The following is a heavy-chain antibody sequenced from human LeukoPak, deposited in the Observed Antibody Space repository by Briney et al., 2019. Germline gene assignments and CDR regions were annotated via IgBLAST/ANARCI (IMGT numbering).Heavy chain of an antibody. CDR1: GFTFDDYA. V-gene: IGHV3-9*01. CDR3: AKDLAAAGTKDGMDV. J-gene: IGHJ6*02. D-gene: IGHD6-13*01. Sequence: GRSLRLSCAASGFTFDDYAMHWVRQAPGKGLEWVSGISWNSGSISYADSVKGRFTISRDNAKNSLYLQMNSLRAEDTAVYYCAKDLAAAGTKDGMDVWGQGTTVTVSS. CDR2: ISWNSGSI.